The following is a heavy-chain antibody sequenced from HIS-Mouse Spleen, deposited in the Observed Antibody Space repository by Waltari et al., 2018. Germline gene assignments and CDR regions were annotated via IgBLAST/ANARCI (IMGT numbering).Heavy chain of an antibody. CDR2: ISWNSGSI. CDR1: GFTFDDYA. D-gene: IGHD6-13*01. CDR3: SAGVAALGGAFDI. J-gene: IGHJ3*02. V-gene: IGHV3-9*01. Sequence: EVQLVESGGGLVQPGRSLRLSFSASGFTFDDYAMHWVRQAPGKGVEWVSGISWNSGSIGYADSLKGRYTISRDNAKNSLYLQMNSLRAEDTALYYCSAGVAALGGAFDIWGQGTMVTVSS.